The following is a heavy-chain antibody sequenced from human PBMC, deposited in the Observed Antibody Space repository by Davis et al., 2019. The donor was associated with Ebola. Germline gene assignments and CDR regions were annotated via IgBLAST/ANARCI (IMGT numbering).Heavy chain of an antibody. D-gene: IGHD6-13*01. J-gene: IGHJ5*02. V-gene: IGHV3-53*01. CDR3: ARGGSSSNSKFDP. CDR2: MFSGPYT. Sequence: GESLKISCVASGFSVGINYMSWVRQAPGKGLEWVSTMFSGPYTYYADSVKGRFTISRDNAKNSLHLQMNSLRADDTGVYYCARGGSSSNSKFDPWGQGTLVTVSS. CDR1: GFSVGINY.